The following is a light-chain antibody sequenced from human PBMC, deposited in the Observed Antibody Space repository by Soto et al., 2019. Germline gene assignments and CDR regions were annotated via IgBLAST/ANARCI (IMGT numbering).Light chain of an antibody. CDR1: HTISTY. CDR3: QQSFSTPRT. Sequence: DIKMTQSPSPLSASVGDRVTITCRASHTISTYLNWYQQKPGKAPKLLIYGASSLQSGVPSRFSGSGSGTDFTLTISSLQPEDFGAYYCQQSFSTPRTFGQGTKVDIK. J-gene: IGKJ1*01. CDR2: GAS. V-gene: IGKV1-39*01.